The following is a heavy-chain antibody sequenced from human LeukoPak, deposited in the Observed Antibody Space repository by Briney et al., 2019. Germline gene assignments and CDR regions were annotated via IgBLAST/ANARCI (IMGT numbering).Heavy chain of an antibody. CDR1: GVTFSGYS. Sequence: GGCLRLSCTASGVTFSGYSINWVRQGPREGREWGSYISSSGSTIYYADSVKRRFTISRDNAKHSLYLQMNSLSAEDTAVYYCAELGLTMTGGVWGRGTPVTISS. D-gene: IGHD3-10*02. J-gene: IGHJ6*02. V-gene: IGHV3-48*04. CDR2: ISSSGSTI. CDR3: AELGLTMTGGV.